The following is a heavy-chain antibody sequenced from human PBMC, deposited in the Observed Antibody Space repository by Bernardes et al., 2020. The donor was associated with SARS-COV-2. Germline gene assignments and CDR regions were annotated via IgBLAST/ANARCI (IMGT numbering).Heavy chain of an antibody. CDR1: GFTIIDHY. J-gene: IGHJ3*02. CDR2: IKSKPNGGTV. CDR3: TTTPSLPFDM. Sequence: GGSLRLSCAASGFTIIDHYMDWFRQAPGKGLEWFGRIKSKPNGGTVDYAAPVKGRFTISRDDSKNTLYMQMNSLKTEDTAVYYCTTTPSLPFDMWGQGTMVSVSS. V-gene: IGHV3-15*07.